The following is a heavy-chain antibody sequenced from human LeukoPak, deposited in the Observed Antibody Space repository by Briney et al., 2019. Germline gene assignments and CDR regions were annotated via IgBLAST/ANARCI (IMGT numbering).Heavy chain of an antibody. Sequence: SETLSLTCAVYGGSFSGYYWSWIRQPPGKGLEWIGEINHSGSTNYNPSLKSRVTISVDTSKNQFSLKLSSVTAADTAVYYCARRNLRYQLPRRNDYWGQGTLVTVSS. V-gene: IGHV4-34*01. CDR1: GGSFSGYY. CDR3: ARRNLRYQLPRRNDY. D-gene: IGHD2-2*01. J-gene: IGHJ4*02. CDR2: INHSGST.